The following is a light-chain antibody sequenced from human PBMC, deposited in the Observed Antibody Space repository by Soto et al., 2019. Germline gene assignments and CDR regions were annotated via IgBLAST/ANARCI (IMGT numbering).Light chain of an antibody. CDR1: QGFRNF. Sequence: DIQMTQSPTSLSESVGDRVTITCRASQGFRNFVAWYHQKPGKAPKLLIYASSTLQSGVTSRFSGSGSRTDFTLPINSLQPEDVATYSCQKYSSVPVFGPGTKVEIK. J-gene: IGKJ3*01. V-gene: IGKV1-27*01. CDR2: ASS. CDR3: QKYSSVPV.